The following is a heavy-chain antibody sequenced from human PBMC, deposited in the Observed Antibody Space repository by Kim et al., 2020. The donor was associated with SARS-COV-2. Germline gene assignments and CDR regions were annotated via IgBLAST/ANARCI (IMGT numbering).Heavy chain of an antibody. V-gene: IGHV3-20*01. CDR3: ARVSNYYGSGSYFPNWFDP. Sequence: GGSLRLSCAASGFTFDDYGMSWVRQAPGKGLEWVSGINWNGGSTGYADSVKGRFTISRDNAKNSLYLQMNSLRAEDTALYHCARVSNYYGSGSYFPNWFDPWGQGTLVTVSS. CDR1: GFTFDDYG. CDR2: INWNGGST. J-gene: IGHJ5*02. D-gene: IGHD3-10*01.